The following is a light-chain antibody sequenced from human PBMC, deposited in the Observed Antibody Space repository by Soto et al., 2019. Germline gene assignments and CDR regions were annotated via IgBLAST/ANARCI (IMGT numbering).Light chain of an antibody. V-gene: IGKV3-15*01. Sequence: EVVMTQFPATLSVSPGGRATLSCRASQSVWSNLAWYQQKPGQAPRLLIYGASTRATGVPAKFSGSGSGTEFTLDISSMQTEDFVVYYCQQYDNRSSLTFGGGTNVEI. CDR2: GAS. CDR3: QQYDNRSSLT. J-gene: IGKJ4*01. CDR1: QSVWSN.